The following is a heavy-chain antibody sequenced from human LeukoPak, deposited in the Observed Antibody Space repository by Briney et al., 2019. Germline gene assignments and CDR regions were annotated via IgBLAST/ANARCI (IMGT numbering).Heavy chain of an antibody. CDR1: GVSFDTHG. D-gene: IGHD1-20*01. CDR2: ISGSGGST. CDR3: ANGDNWNLDY. Sequence: GGSLRLSCAASGVSFDTHGMHWVRQAPGKGLEWVSAISGSGGSTYYADSVKGRFTISRDNSKNTLYLQMNSLRAEDTAVYYCANGDNWNLDYWGQGTLVTVSS. V-gene: IGHV3-23*01. J-gene: IGHJ4*02.